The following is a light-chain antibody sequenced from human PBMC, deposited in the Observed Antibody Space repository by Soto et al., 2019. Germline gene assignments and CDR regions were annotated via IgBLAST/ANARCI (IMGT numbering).Light chain of an antibody. Sequence: QSALTQPPSASGSPGQSVTISCTGTKNDIAVYDFVSWYQHHPGKAPRLIIYEVVQRPSGVPDRFSGSKSGNTASLTVSGLQAADEADYFCKSYAGSNTYVFGSGTKGTVL. CDR3: KSYAGSNTYV. CDR1: KNDIAVYDF. V-gene: IGLV2-8*01. J-gene: IGLJ1*01. CDR2: EVV.